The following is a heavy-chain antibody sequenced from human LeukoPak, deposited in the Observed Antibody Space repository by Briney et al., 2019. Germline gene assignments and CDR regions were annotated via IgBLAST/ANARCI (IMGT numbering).Heavy chain of an antibody. D-gene: IGHD6-13*01. V-gene: IGHV4-39*07. CDR2: IDYSGST. CDR1: GCSIISTTYY. J-gene: IGHJ6*03. CDR3: AGASGSSWYERRLHAYYYYMDV. Sequence: SETLSLTCTVSGCSIISTTYYWGWIRQPPGEGLEWIGSIDYSGSTYYNPSLKSRVTISVDTSKNQFSLNLSSVTAADTAVYSCAGASGSSWYERRLHAYYYYMDVWGKGTTVTVSS.